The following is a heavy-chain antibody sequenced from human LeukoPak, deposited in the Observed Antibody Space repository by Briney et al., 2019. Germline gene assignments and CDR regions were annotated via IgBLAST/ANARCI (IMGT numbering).Heavy chain of an antibody. CDR3: ASIPSGVGYSYGLDY. CDR2: INHSGST. Sequence: SETLSLTCAVYGGSFSGYYWSWIRQPPGKGLEWTGEINHSGSTNYNPSLKSRVTISVDTSKNQFSLKLSSVTAADTAVYYCASIPSGVGYSYGLDYWGQGTLVTVSS. J-gene: IGHJ4*02. V-gene: IGHV4-34*01. D-gene: IGHD5-18*01. CDR1: GGSFSGYY.